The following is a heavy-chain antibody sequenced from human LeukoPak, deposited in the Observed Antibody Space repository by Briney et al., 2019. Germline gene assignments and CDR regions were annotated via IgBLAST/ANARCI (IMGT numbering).Heavy chain of an antibody. CDR3: AREGYTNGWYRN. CDR2: IFSSGST. Sequence: PGGSLRLSCAAPGFIVSSNYMSWVRQAPGKGLEWVSVIFSSGSTYYADSVKGRFTISRDNSKNTLYLQMNSLRAEDTAVYFCAREGYTNGWYRNWGQRTLVTVSS. CDR1: GFIVSSNY. D-gene: IGHD6-19*01. J-gene: IGHJ4*02. V-gene: IGHV3-53*01.